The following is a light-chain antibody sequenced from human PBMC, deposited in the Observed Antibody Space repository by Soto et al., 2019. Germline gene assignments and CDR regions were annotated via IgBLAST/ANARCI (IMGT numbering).Light chain of an antibody. Sequence: EIVLTQSPATLSLSPGERATLSCRASQSISSYLAWFQQKPGQAPRLLIYDASSRATGIPARFSGSGSGTDFTLTIRSVESEDSAAYYCQQRYNRYTFGQGTKLEIK. CDR2: DAS. CDR1: QSISSY. CDR3: QQRYNRYT. V-gene: IGKV3-11*01. J-gene: IGKJ2*01.